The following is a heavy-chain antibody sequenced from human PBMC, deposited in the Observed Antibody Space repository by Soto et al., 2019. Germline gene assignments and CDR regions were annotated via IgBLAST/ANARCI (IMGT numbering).Heavy chain of an antibody. D-gene: IGHD6-13*01. Sequence: QVQLVESGGGLVKPGGSLRLSCAASEFTFSDYYMSWIRQAPGKGLEWVSYISGSSTYTKYADSVKGRFTISRDNAKNSLYLQMNSLRAEDTAVYYCARCGSGTEYYGLDVWGQGTTVTVSS. J-gene: IGHJ6*02. CDR3: ARCGSGTEYYGLDV. CDR1: EFTFSDYY. V-gene: IGHV3-11*05. CDR2: ISGSSTYT.